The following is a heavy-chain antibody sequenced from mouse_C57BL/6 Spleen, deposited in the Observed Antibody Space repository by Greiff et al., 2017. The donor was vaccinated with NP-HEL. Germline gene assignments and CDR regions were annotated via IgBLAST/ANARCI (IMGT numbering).Heavy chain of an antibody. CDR3: ARDYSNYDWFSY. Sequence: EVQLVESGGDLVKPGGSLKLSCAASGFTFSSYGMSWVRQTPDKRLEWVATISSGGSYTYYPDSVKGRFTISRDKATNTLYLQMSSLKSEDTAMYYCARDYSNYDWFSYWGQGTLVTVSA. J-gene: IGHJ3*01. CDR2: ISSGGSYT. V-gene: IGHV5-6*01. CDR1: GFTFSSYG. D-gene: IGHD2-5*01.